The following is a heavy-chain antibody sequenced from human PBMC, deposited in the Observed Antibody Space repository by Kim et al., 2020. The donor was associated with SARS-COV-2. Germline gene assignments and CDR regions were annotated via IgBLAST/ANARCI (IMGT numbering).Heavy chain of an antibody. CDR2: IWYDGSNK. D-gene: IGHD6-19*01. CDR1: GFTFSSYA. CDR3: AKDLVAGTPSGDY. Sequence: GGSLRLSCAASGFTFSSYAMHWVRQAPGKGLEWVAVIWYDGSNKYYADSVKGRFTISRDNSKNTLYLQMNSLRAEDTAVYYCAKDLVAGTPSGDYWGQGTLVTVSS. V-gene: IGHV3-33*06. J-gene: IGHJ4*02.